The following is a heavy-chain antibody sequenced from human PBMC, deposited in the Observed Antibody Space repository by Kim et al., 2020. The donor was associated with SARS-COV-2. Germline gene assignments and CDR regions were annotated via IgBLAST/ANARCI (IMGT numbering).Heavy chain of an antibody. J-gene: IGHJ4*02. CDR3: ARESEMATDY. CDR2: TA. V-gene: IGHV1-69*06. D-gene: IGHD5-12*01. Sequence: TANYAQKFQGRVTITADKSTSTAYMELSSLRSEDTAVYYCARESEMATDYWGQGTLVTVSS.